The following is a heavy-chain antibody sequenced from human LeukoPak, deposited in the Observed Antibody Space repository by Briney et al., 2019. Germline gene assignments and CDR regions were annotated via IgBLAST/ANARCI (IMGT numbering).Heavy chain of an antibody. V-gene: IGHV3-30*18. J-gene: IGHJ4*02. CDR1: GFTFSSYG. D-gene: IGHD1-26*01. Sequence: GGSLRLSCAASGFTFSSYGMHWVRQAPGKGLEWVAVISYDGSEKYYEDSVKGRFTISRDNSKNTLYLQMNSLRAEDTAVYYCAKDWSSIVGATTLVDYWGQGTLVTVSS. CDR3: AKDWSSIVGATTLVDY. CDR2: ISYDGSEK.